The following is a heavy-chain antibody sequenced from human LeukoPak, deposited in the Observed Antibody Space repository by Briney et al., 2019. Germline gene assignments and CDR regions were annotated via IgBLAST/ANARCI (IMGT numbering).Heavy chain of an antibody. CDR2: MHSSGRT. D-gene: IGHD3-3*02. CDR3: ARAFYPGYYSYMAV. CDR1: GASISSGSYY. J-gene: IGHJ6*03. Sequence: PSETLSLTCTVSGASISSGSYYWTWLRQPAGKGLEWIGRMHSSGRTSYSPSLKSRVTISVDTSKNQFSLKLSSVTAADTAVYYCARAFYPGYYSYMAVWGKGTTVTVSS. V-gene: IGHV4-61*02.